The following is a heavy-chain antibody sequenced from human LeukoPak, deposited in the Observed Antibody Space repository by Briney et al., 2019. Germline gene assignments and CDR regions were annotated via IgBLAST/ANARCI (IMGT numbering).Heavy chain of an antibody. V-gene: IGHV3-53*01. Sequence: PGGSLRLSCAASGFTVSSNYMTWVRQAPGKGLEWASVIYGSGGTYHADSVKGRFTISRDNSKNTLYLQMDSLRAEDTAVYYCARGGDSGYDLYYWGQGTLVTVSS. D-gene: IGHD5-12*01. CDR3: ARGGDSGYDLYY. J-gene: IGHJ4*02. CDR2: IYGSGGT. CDR1: GFTVSSNY.